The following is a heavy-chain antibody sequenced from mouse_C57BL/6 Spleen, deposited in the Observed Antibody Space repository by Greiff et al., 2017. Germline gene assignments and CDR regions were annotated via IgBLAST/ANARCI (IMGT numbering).Heavy chain of an antibody. CDR3: ARSRSHYYGSSYLDY. Sequence: VQLKESGGGLVQPGGSLSLSCAASGFTFTDYYMSWVRQPPGKALEWLGFIRNKANGYTTEYSASVKGRFTISRDNSQSILYLQMNALRAEDSATYSCARSRSHYYGSSYLDYWGQGTTLTVAS. CDR1: GFTFTDYY. D-gene: IGHD1-1*01. J-gene: IGHJ2*01. CDR2: IRNKANGYTT. V-gene: IGHV7-3*01.